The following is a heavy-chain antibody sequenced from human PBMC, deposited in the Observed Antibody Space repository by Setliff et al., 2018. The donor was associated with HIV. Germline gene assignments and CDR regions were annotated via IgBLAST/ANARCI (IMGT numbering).Heavy chain of an antibody. CDR3: ARDGRDVHY. J-gene: IGHJ4*02. CDR2: IYHGGTT. CDR1: SYSISSGYY. Sequence: SETLSLTCAVSSYSISSGYYWGWIRQPPGKGLEWIGSIYHGGTTCYNPSLKSRVIVSVDTSKNQISLKLTSVTAADTAVYYCARDGRDVHYWGQGTLVTVSS. V-gene: IGHV4-38-2*02.